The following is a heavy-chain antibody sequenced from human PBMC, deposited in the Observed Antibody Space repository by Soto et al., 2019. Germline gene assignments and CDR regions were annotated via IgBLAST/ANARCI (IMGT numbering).Heavy chain of an antibody. Sequence: QVQLVESGGGVVQPGRSLRLSCAASGFTFSSYAMHWVRQAPGKGLEWVAVISYDGSNKYYADSVKGRFTISRDNSKNTLYLQMNSLRAEDTAVYYCARDVGGIQLWLSFDYWCQGTLVTVSS. CDR2: ISYDGSNK. V-gene: IGHV3-30-3*01. J-gene: IGHJ4*02. CDR3: ARDVGGIQLWLSFDY. CDR1: GFTFSSYA. D-gene: IGHD5-18*01.